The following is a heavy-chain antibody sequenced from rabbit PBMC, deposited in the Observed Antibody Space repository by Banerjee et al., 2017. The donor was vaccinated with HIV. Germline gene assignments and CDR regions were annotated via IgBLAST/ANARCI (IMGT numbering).Heavy chain of an antibody. D-gene: IGHD1-1*01. CDR3: ARDLYTGDGGYGWGFNL. J-gene: IGHJ4*01. V-gene: IGHV1S45*01. Sequence: QEQLVESGGGLVQPEGSLTLTCTASGFSFSSSYYMCWVRQAPGKGLEWIGCIYTGSGSTYYASWAKGRFTISKTSSTTVTLQLNSLTAADTATYFCARDLYTGDGGYGWGFNLWGPGTLVTVS. CDR2: IYTGSGST. CDR1: GFSFSSSYY.